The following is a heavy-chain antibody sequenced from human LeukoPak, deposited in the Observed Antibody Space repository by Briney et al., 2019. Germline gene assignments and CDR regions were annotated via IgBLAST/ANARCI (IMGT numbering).Heavy chain of an antibody. CDR1: GFTFSSYG. D-gene: IGHD6-13*01. Sequence: GGSLRLSCAASGFTFSSYGMHWVRQAPGKGLEWVAVIWYDGSNKYYADSVKGRFTISRDNSKNTLYLQMNSLRAEDTAVYYCARGMDSGSWYMYYYYYGMDVWGQGTTVTVSS. CDR2: IWYDGSNK. CDR3: ARGMDSGSWYMYYYYYGMDV. V-gene: IGHV3-33*01. J-gene: IGHJ6*02.